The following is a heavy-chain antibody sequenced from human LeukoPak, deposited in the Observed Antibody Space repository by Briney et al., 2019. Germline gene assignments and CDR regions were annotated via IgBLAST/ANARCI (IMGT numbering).Heavy chain of an antibody. D-gene: IGHD2-2*01. J-gene: IGHJ4*02. CDR3: ARQGSSTTSWQTIDY. CDR2: INPVHSET. V-gene: IGHV5-51*01. Sequence: GKXRECMGIINPVHSETRYSPSFQGQVTISVDKSITTASLQWSSLRASDTAMYYCARQGSSTTSWQTIDYWGQGTLVSVSS.